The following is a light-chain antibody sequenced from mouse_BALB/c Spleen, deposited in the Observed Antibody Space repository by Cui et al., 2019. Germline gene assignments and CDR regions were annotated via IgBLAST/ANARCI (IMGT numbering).Light chain of an antibody. CDR3: HQWSSYPWT. V-gene: IGKV4-80*01. J-gene: IGKJ1*01. Sequence: QIVLTQPPAITAACLGEEITLTCSASASVSYMHWYQQKSGTSPKLLIYSTSNLASGVPSRFSGSGSGTFYSLTISSVEAEDAADYYCHQWSSYPWTFGGGTKLEIK. CDR2: STS. CDR1: ASVSY.